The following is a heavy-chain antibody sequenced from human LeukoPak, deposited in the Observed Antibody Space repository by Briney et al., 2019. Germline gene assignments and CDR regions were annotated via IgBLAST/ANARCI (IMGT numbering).Heavy chain of an antibody. CDR2: IYYSGST. J-gene: IGHJ6*03. CDR3: ARHKNSYGYFFYYYYTDV. Sequence: SETLSLTCTVSGGSISSSSYYWGWIRQPPGKGLEWIGSIYYSGSTYYNPSLKSRVTISVDTSKNQFSLKLSSVIAADTAVYYCARHKNSYGYFFYYYYTDVWGKGTTVTVSS. CDR1: GGSISSSSYY. D-gene: IGHD5-18*01. V-gene: IGHV4-39*01.